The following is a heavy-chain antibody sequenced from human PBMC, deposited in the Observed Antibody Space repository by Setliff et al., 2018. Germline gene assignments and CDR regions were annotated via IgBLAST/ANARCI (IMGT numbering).Heavy chain of an antibody. V-gene: IGHV4-59*01. CDR3: ARGGGYYFGYYYYGMDV. Sequence: SETLSLTCTVSGGSISSYYWSWIRQPPGKGLEWIGYIYYSGSTNYNPSLKSRVTISVDTSKNQFSLKLSSVTAADTAVYYCARGGGYYFGYYYYGMDVGGQGTTVTFSS. J-gene: IGHJ6*02. D-gene: IGHD3-3*01. CDR2: IYYSGST. CDR1: GGSISSYY.